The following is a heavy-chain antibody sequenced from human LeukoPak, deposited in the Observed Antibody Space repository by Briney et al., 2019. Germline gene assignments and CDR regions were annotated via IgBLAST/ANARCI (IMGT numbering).Heavy chain of an antibody. Sequence: GGSLRLSYAASGFTFNTYEMNWFRQAPGKGLEWISYISANGDTIYYADSVRGRFTISRDNAKNSLSLLMNSLRVEDTALYYCVSAYGGLLDYWGQGSLVTVSS. V-gene: IGHV3-48*03. J-gene: IGHJ4*02. CDR2: ISANGDTI. CDR3: VSAYGGLLDY. CDR1: GFTFNTYE. D-gene: IGHD3-16*01.